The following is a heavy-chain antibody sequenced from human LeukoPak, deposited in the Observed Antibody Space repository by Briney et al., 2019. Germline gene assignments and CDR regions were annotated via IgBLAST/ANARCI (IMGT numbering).Heavy chain of an antibody. CDR2: ISGSGGST. CDR1: GFIFSSYW. Sequence: GGSLRLSCAAPGFIFSSYWMHWVRQAPGKGLEWVSAISGSGGSTYYADSVKGRFTISRDNSKNTLYLQMNSLRAEDTAVYYCAKYYYDSSGYLLVFDYWGQGTLVTVSS. D-gene: IGHD3-22*01. J-gene: IGHJ4*02. V-gene: IGHV3-23*01. CDR3: AKYYYDSSGYLLVFDY.